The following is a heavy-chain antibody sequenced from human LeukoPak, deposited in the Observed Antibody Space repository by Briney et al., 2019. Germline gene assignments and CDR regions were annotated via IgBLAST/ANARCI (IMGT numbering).Heavy chain of an antibody. J-gene: IGHJ2*01. CDR2: IYDSGSP. D-gene: IGHD4/OR15-4a*01. CDR1: GASISSGGYY. Sequence: PSETLSLTCTVSGASISSGGYYWSWIRRHPGNGLEWIGHIYDSGSPYKNPSLKSRLSISGDTSKNQFSLKLTSVTAADTAVYYCARANGNWYYDLWGRGTLVTVSS. CDR3: ARANGNWYYDL. V-gene: IGHV4-31*03.